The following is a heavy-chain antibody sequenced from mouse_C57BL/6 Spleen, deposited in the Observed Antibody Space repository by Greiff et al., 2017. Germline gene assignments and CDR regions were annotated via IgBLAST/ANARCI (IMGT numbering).Heavy chain of an antibody. CDR2: ISSGGDYI. D-gene: IGHD1-1*01. J-gene: IGHJ3*01. CDR1: GFTFSSYA. Sequence: EVKLMESGEGLVKPGGSLKLSCAASGFTFSSYAMSWVRQTPEKRLEWVAYISSGGDYIYYADTVKGRFTISRDNARNTLYLQMSSLKSEDTAMYYCTRVGSSSAWFAYWGQGTLVTVSA. CDR3: TRVGSSSAWFAY. V-gene: IGHV5-9-1*02.